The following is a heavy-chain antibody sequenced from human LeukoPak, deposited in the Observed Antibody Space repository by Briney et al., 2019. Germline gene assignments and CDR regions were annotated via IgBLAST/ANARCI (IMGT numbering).Heavy chain of an antibody. V-gene: IGHV1-18*04. CDR3: ARVEIGLRYFDWLLPIDY. CDR2: ISAYNGNT. Sequence: GASVKVSCKASGYTFTSYGISWVRQAPGQGLEWMGWISAYNGNTNYAQKLQGRVTMTTGTSTSTAYMELRSLRSDDTAVYYCARVEIGLRYFDWLLPIDYWGQGTLVTVSS. D-gene: IGHD3-9*01. CDR1: GYTFTSYG. J-gene: IGHJ4*02.